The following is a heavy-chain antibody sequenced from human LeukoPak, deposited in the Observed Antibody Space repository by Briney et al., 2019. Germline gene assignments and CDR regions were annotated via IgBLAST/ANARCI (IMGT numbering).Heavy chain of an antibody. Sequence: ASVKVSCKASGDSFTSYHVHWVRQAPGQGLEWMGIINPSGGGTRYAQRFQGRVTMTRDTSTSTVYMELSSLRSEDTAEYYCARDGGWSPGYWGQGTLVTVSS. V-gene: IGHV1-46*01. CDR2: INPSGGGT. J-gene: IGHJ4*02. CDR1: GDSFTSYH. D-gene: IGHD6-19*01. CDR3: ARDGGWSPGY.